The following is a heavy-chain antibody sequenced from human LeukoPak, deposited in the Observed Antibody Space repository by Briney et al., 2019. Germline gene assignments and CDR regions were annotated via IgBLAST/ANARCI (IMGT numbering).Heavy chain of an antibody. D-gene: IGHD3-9*01. CDR3: ARDELTYYDILTGYYRESMRFDP. V-gene: IGHV1-18*04. CDR2: ISAYNGNT. Sequence: SVKVSCKASGYTFTSYGISWMRQTPGQGLEWMGWISAYNGNTNYAQKLQGRVTMTTDTSTSTAYMELRSLRSDDTAVYYCARDELTYYDILTGYYRESMRFDPWGQGTLVTVSS. CDR1: GYTFTSYG. J-gene: IGHJ5*02.